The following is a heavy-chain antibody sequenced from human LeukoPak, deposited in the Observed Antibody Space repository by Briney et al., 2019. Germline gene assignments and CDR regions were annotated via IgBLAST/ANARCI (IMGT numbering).Heavy chain of an antibody. CDR3: VRGAKYRVVIRGDFDY. CDR2: INHSGST. J-gene: IGHJ4*02. V-gene: IGHV4-34*01. CDR1: GGSFSGYY. Sequence: SETLSLTCAVYGGSFSGYYWSWIRQPPGKGLEWIGEINHSGSTDYNPSLKSRVTISVDTSKNQFSLKLSSVTAADTAVYYCVRGAKYRVVIRGDFDYWGQGTLVTVSS. D-gene: IGHD3-22*01.